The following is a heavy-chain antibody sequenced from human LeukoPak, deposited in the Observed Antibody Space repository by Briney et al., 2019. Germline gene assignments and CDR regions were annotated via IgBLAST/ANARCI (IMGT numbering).Heavy chain of an antibody. D-gene: IGHD3-22*01. V-gene: IGHV4-39*07. CDR3: ARYSTRGSSGYPGYFQH. Sequence: PSETLSLTCTVSGGSISSSSYYWDWIRQPPGKGLEWIGSIYYSGSTYYNPSLKSRVTISVDTSKNQFSLKLSSVTAADTAVYYCARYSTRGSSGYPGYFQHWGQGTLVTVSS. J-gene: IGHJ1*01. CDR2: IYYSGST. CDR1: GGSISSSSYY.